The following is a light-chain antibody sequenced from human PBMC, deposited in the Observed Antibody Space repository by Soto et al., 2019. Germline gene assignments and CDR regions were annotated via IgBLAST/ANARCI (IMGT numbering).Light chain of an antibody. Sequence: EIVMTQSPATLSVSPGERATLSCRASQSVSSSLAWYQQKPGRAPRLLIYGASTRATGIPARFSGSGSGTEFTLTISSLQSEDFAVYYCQQFNYWPPITFGQGTRLEI. V-gene: IGKV3-15*01. CDR1: QSVSSS. CDR3: QQFNYWPPIT. J-gene: IGKJ5*01. CDR2: GAS.